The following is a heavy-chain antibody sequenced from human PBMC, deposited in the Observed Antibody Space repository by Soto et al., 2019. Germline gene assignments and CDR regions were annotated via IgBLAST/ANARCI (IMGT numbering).Heavy chain of an antibody. Sequence: EVQLVESGGGLVQPGGSLRLSCAASGFSITNTWMHWVRQAPGKGLEWVGRVKSKADGGTADYAEPVKGRFTVSRDDSKNTQYLQMNSLKMEDTAVYYCDSYPAFWGGNTPLWGQGTLVTVSS. CDR2: VKSKADGGTA. J-gene: IGHJ4*02. CDR3: DSYPAFWGGNTPL. V-gene: IGHV3-15*07. CDR1: GFSITNTW. D-gene: IGHD3-3*01.